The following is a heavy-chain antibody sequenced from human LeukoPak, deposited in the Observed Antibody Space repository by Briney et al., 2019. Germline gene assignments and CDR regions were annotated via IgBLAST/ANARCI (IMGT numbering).Heavy chain of an antibody. V-gene: IGHV3-23*01. Sequence: GGSLRLSCAASGFTFSRYSMSWVRQAPGKGLEWVSAICGSGDSTYYAESVKGRFTISRDNSKNTLNLQMNSLRAEDTAVYYCAKRSPDVDTGYFDYWGQGTLVTVSS. CDR3: AKRSPDVDTGYFDY. CDR2: ICGSGDST. D-gene: IGHD3/OR15-3a*01. J-gene: IGHJ4*02. CDR1: GFTFSRYS.